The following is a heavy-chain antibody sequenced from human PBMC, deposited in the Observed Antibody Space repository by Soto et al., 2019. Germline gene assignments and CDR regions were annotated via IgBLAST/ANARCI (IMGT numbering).Heavy chain of an antibody. J-gene: IGHJ4*02. V-gene: IGHV3-23*01. Sequence: EVQLLESGGGLVQPGGSLRLSCAASGFTFSSYAMSWVRQAPGKGLEWVSAISGSGGSTYYADSVKGRFTISRDNSKNTLYRQINSLRAEDTAVYYCAKVETGLRFLEWYYFDYRGQGTLVTVSS. CDR1: GFTFSSYA. D-gene: IGHD3-3*01. CDR3: AKVETGLRFLEWYYFDY. CDR2: ISGSGGST.